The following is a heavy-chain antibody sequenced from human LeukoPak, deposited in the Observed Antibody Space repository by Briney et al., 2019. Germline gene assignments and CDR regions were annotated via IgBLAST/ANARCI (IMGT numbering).Heavy chain of an antibody. Sequence: ASVTVSCAASGYTFTSNYIHWVRQAPGQGLEWMGMIYPRDGSTSYAQKFQGRVTVTRDTSTSTVHMELSGLRSEDTAVYYCARDQEGFDYWGQGTLVTVSS. V-gene: IGHV1-46*01. CDR2: IYPRDGST. CDR3: ARDQEGFDY. J-gene: IGHJ4*02. CDR1: GYTFTSNY.